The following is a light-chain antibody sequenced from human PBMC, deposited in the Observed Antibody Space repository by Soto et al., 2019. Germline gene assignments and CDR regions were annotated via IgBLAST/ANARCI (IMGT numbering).Light chain of an antibody. Sequence: IVLTQSPGALSLSPGESATLSGRSSQSVSDTHVAWYQQRPGQAPRLLIYDASRRDIGVPDRFIGSGSVTDFTLTISGLEPEDFAVYFCHQYGTSPQTFGQGTKVDI. CDR2: DAS. V-gene: IGKV3-20*01. CDR1: QSVSDTH. J-gene: IGKJ1*01. CDR3: HQYGTSPQT.